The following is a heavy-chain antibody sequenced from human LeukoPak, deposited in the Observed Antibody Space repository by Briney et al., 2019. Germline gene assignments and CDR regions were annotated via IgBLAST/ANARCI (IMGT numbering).Heavy chain of an antibody. D-gene: IGHD1-26*01. J-gene: IGHJ3*02. Sequence: GGSLRLSCVASGFSFSTYSMDWVRQAPGKGLEWVSAIDSSGNSIYYADSAKGRFTISRDNAKNSLYLQMNSLRAEDTAVYYCARQNGWELLAFDIWGQGTMVTVSS. CDR1: GFSFSTYS. CDR2: IDSSGNSI. V-gene: IGHV3-21*01. CDR3: ARQNGWELLAFDI.